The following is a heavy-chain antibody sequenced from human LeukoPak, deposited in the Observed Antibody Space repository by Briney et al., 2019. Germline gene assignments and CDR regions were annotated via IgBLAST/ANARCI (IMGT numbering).Heavy chain of an antibody. CDR2: IYYSGNT. D-gene: IGHD5-18*01. V-gene: IGHV4-59*01. J-gene: IGHJ4*02. CDR1: GGSISADY. Sequence: SETLSLTCTVSGGSISADYWNWIRQPPGKGLEWIGYIYYSGNTRYNPSLKSRVTISLDTSKNQFSLNVNSVTAADTAVYYCARGQYKYGYYFDSWGQGTLVTVSP. CDR3: ARGQYKYGYYFDS.